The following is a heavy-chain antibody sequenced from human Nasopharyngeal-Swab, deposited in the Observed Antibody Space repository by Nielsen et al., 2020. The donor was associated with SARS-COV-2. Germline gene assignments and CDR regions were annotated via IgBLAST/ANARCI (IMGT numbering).Heavy chain of an antibody. CDR1: GYTFTSYD. J-gene: IGHJ3*02. CDR3: ARGSPAVDYGDYSSWAFDI. V-gene: IGHV1-69*10. CDR2: IIPILGIA. D-gene: IGHD4-17*01. Sequence: SVKVSCKASGYTFTSYDINWVRQATGQGLEWMGGIIPILGIANYAQKFQGRVTITADKSTSTAYMELSSLRSEDTAVYYCARGSPAVDYGDYSSWAFDIWGQGTMVTVSS.